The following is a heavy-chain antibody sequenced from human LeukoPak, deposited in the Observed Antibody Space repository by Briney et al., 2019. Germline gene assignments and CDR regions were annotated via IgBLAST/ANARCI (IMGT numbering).Heavy chain of an antibody. CDR1: GFTLRSYS. D-gene: IGHD1-26*01. CDR3: AKGGKWDVTPFDY. Sequence: GGSLRLSCAACGFTLRSYSMSWVRLAPGKGLEWVSSINWGSNHIYYAVAVQGRFTISRDNAKNSQYLQMNSLRAEDTAIYYCAKGGKWDVTPFDYWGQGTLVTVSS. V-gene: IGHV3-21*06. CDR2: INWGSNHI. J-gene: IGHJ4*02.